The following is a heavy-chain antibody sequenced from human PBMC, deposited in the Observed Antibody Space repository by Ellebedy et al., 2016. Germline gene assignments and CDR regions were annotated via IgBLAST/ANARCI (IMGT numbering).Heavy chain of an antibody. CDR2: IRSKVYGGTT. J-gene: IGHJ4*02. CDR1: GFTFSNYW. CDR3: TRFVGFDY. D-gene: IGHD1-26*01. V-gene: IGHV3-49*04. Sequence: GESLKISCAASGFTFSNYWMSWVRQAPGKGLEWVAFIRSKVYGGTTEYAASVKGRFTISRDDSKSIAYLQMNSLETEDTAVYYCTRFVGFDYWGQGTLVTVSS.